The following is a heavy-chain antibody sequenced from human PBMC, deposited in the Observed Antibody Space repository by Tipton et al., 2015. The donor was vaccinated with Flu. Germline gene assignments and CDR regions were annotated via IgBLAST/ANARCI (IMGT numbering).Heavy chain of an antibody. D-gene: IGHD3-16*02. J-gene: IGHJ4*02. CDR3: ARGVAPVIPGDS. CDR1: GGSFNNYY. Sequence: TLSLTCTPSGGSFNNYYWTWIRQTPAKGLEWIGYVYYTGSTTYNPSLRSRATISLDTSTSQFSLNLKSVTAADTAVYFCARGVAPVIPGDSRGQGTLVTVSS. CDR2: VYYTGST. V-gene: IGHV4-59*01.